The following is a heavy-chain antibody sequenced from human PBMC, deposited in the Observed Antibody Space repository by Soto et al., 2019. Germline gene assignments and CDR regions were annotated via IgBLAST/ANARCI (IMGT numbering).Heavy chain of an antibody. J-gene: IGHJ4*02. CDR2: IYSGGSA. V-gene: IGHV3-66*04. CDR1: GFTVSSNY. Sequence: EVQLVESGGGLVQPGGSLRLSCAASGFTVSSNYMSWVRQAPGKGLEWVSVIYSGGSAYYADSVKGRFTISRDNSKNTLYLQMNILRAEDSAGYYCARHGYSYGGGYFDYWGQGTLVTVSS. CDR3: ARHGYSYGGGYFDY. D-gene: IGHD5-18*01.